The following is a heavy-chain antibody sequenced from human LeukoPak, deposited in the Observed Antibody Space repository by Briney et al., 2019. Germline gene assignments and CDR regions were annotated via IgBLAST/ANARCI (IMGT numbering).Heavy chain of an antibody. CDR3: ATAEDIVVAPDY. V-gene: IGHV1-24*01. Sequence: AXVKVSCKVSGYTLTELSMHWVRQAPGKGLEWMGGFDPEDGETIYAQKFQGRVTMTEDTSTDTAYMELSSLRSEDTAVYYCATAEDIVVAPDYWGQGTLVTVSS. CDR1: GYTLTELS. CDR2: FDPEDGET. D-gene: IGHD2-2*01. J-gene: IGHJ4*02.